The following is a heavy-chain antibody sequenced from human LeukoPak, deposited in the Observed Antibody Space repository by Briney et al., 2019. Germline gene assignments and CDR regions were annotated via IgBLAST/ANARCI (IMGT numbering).Heavy chain of an antibody. CDR1: GFTVSSNY. V-gene: IGHV3-53*01. CDR3: ATYGGNSPDWYFDL. CDR2: IYSGGST. Sequence: PGGSLRLSCAASGFTVSSNYMSWVRQAPGKGLEWVSVIYSGGSTYYADSVKGRFTISRDNSKNTLYLQMNSLRAEDTAVYYCATYGGNSPDWYFDLRGRGTLVTVSS. J-gene: IGHJ2*01. D-gene: IGHD4-23*01.